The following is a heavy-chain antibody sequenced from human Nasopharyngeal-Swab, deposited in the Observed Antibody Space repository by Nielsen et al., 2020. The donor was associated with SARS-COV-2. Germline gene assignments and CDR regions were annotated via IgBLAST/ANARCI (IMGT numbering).Heavy chain of an antibody. CDR1: GDSVSSNSAA. Sequence: SQTLSLTCAISGDSVSSNSAAWHWIRQSPSRGLEWLGRTYYRSMWNNDYAVSVRGRITINPDPSKNQFSLQLNSVTPEDTAVYYCARIAVAVSPVWGQGTLVTVSS. D-gene: IGHD6-19*01. J-gene: IGHJ4*02. CDR2: TYYRSMWNN. V-gene: IGHV6-1*01. CDR3: ARIAVAVSPV.